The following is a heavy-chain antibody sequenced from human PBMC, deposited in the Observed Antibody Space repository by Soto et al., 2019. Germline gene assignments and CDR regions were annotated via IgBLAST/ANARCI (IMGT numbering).Heavy chain of an antibody. CDR3: VKDGGTQYLIPDY. CDR2: MNGDGTRT. J-gene: IGHJ4*02. CDR1: GFTFSYYW. V-gene: IGHV3-74*01. D-gene: IGHD2-2*01. Sequence: EVQLVESGGGLVQPGGSLTLSCAGSGFTFSYYWMHWVRQVPGKGLVWVSRMNGDGTRTTYADSVKGRFTISRDNAKYKLFVHMNSLTVDDTAVYYCVKDGGTQYLIPDYWGQGTLVTVSS.